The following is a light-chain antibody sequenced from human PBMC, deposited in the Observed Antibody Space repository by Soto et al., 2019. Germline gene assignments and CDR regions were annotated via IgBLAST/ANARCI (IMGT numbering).Light chain of an antibody. Sequence: DIQLTQLPASLSAFVGDRVTITCRASQSISSYLNWYQQKPGKAPTLLIYGASRLQSGVPSRFSGSGSETDFTLTINSLQPEDFATYYCQQTYTTARRTFGQGTTVDI. CDR2: GAS. J-gene: IGKJ1*01. CDR1: QSISSY. V-gene: IGKV1-39*01. CDR3: QQTYTTARRT.